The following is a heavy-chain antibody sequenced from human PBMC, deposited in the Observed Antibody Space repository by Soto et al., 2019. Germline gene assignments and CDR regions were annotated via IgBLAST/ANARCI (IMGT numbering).Heavy chain of an antibody. J-gene: IGHJ6*02. CDR2: INPSGGST. D-gene: IGHD3-3*01. V-gene: IGHV1-46*01. CDR3: ARDLNFWSGPYGMDV. Sequence: ASVEVSCKASGYTFTSYHMHWVRQAPGQGLEWMGIINPSGGSTSYAQKFQGRVTMTRDTSTSTVYMELSSLRSEDTAVYYCARDLNFWSGPYGMDVWGQGTTVTVSS. CDR1: GYTFTSYH.